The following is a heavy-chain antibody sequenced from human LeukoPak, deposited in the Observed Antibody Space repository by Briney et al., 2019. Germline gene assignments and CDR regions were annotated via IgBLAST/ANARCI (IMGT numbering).Heavy chain of an antibody. V-gene: IGHV4-61*05. CDR3: ARRVRNSSWSSYFDY. Sequence: SETLSLTCTVSGGSISSSSYYWGWIRQPPGRGLEWIGSIHYSGSTSYNPSLRSRVTISVDKSKNQFFLKLSSVTATDTAVYYCARRVRNSSWSSYFDYWGQETLVTVSS. J-gene: IGHJ4*02. CDR1: GGSISSSSYY. D-gene: IGHD6-13*01. CDR2: IHYSGST.